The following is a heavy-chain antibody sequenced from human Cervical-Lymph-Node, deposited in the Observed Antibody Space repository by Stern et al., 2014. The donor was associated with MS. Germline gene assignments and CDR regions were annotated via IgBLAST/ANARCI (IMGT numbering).Heavy chain of an antibody. J-gene: IGHJ4*02. V-gene: IGHV5-51*01. CDR3: ARRPYSSSPLRFDY. Sequence: VQLVQSGAEVKKPGESLKISCKGSGYSFTSYWIGWVRQMPGKGLEWMGVIYPGDSYTTYSPSFQGQFTISADKSISTAYLQWSSLKASDTAMYYCARRPYSSSPLRFDYWGQGTLVTVSS. D-gene: IGHD6-13*01. CDR1: GYSFTSYW. CDR2: IYPGDSYT.